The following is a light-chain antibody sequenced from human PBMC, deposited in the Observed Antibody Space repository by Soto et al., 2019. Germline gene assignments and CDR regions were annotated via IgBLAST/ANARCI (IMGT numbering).Light chain of an antibody. CDR3: CSYAGNSTWV. CDR1: SSDVGSYNS. CDR2: GGT. V-gene: IGLV2-23*01. Sequence: QSVLTQPASVSGSPGQSITISCTGTSSDVGSYNSVSWYQQHPGKAPKFMIYGGTGRPSGVSNRFSGSKSGNTASLTISGLQAEDEADYYCCSYAGNSTWVFGGGTKLTVL. J-gene: IGLJ3*02.